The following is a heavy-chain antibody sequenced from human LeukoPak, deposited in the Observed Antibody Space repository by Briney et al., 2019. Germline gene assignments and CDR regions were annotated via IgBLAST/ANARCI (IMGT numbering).Heavy chain of an antibody. J-gene: IGHJ4*02. V-gene: IGHV4-4*07. Sequence: SETLSLTCTVSGGSISCYHWSWIPQPAGKGLEWIGRIYTSGSTNNNPSLKSRVTISVDTSKNQFSLKLSSVTAADTAVYYCARDTSPAYYDSSGYYHFDYWGQGTLVTVSS. CDR1: GGSISCYH. D-gene: IGHD3-22*01. CDR3: ARDTSPAYYDSSGYYHFDY. CDR2: IYTSGST.